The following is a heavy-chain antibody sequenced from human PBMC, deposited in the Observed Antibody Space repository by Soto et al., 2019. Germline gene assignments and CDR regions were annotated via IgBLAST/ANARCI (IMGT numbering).Heavy chain of an antibody. D-gene: IGHD2-2*01. Sequence: ASVKVSCKASGYTFTSYGISWVRQAPGQGLEWMGWISAYNGNTNYAQKLQGRVTMTTDTSTSTAYMELRSLRSDDTAVYYCARDKYKLLLILTTLPTYYYGMDVWGQGTTVTVSS. CDR1: GYTFTSYG. CDR3: ARDKYKLLLILTTLPTYYYGMDV. CDR2: ISAYNGNT. V-gene: IGHV1-18*01. J-gene: IGHJ6*02.